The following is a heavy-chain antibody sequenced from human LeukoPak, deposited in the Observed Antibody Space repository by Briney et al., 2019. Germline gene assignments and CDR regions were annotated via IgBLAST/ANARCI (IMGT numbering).Heavy chain of an antibody. V-gene: IGHV4-61*02. CDR3: ARDGYNENEYYFDY. D-gene: IGHD5-24*01. Sequence: PSQTLSLTCIVSGGSITSGSYYWSWIRQPAGKGLEWIGRIYTSGSTNYNPSLKSRVTIPVDTSKNQVSLKLSSVTAADTAVYYCARDGYNENEYYFDYWGQGTLVTVSS. CDR2: IYTSGST. J-gene: IGHJ4*02. CDR1: GGSITSGSYY.